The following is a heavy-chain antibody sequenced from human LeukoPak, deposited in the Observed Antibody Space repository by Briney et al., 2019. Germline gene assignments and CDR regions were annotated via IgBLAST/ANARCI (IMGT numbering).Heavy chain of an antibody. V-gene: IGHV3-15*01. CDR2: IKTKTDGETT. CDR1: GFTFSNAW. Sequence: PGRSLRLSCAASGFTFSNAWMSWARQAPGKGLEWLGRIKTKTDGETTDYAAPVKGRFSISRDDSKNTLYLQMNSLKTEDTAVYFCIRVNDYGYYYDYWGQGTLVTVSS. D-gene: IGHD4-17*01. CDR3: IRVNDYGYYYDY. J-gene: IGHJ4*02.